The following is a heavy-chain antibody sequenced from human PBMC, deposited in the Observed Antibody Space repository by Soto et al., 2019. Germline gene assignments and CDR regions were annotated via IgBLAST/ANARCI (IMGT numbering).Heavy chain of an antibody. D-gene: IGHD1-26*01. J-gene: IGHJ6*02. Sequence: GGTLRLSCTFSGFSPDAYGYALTWVCQATGKGLQWLGLIRGSTYGVTTEYAASVKGRFTISRDDSKGITYLQMNSLKTEDTAVYYCSRGGDFYCLHVWGQGTMGTGSS. CDR1: GFSPDAYGYA. CDR2: IRGSTYGVTT. V-gene: IGHV3-49*04. CDR3: SRGGDFYCLHV.